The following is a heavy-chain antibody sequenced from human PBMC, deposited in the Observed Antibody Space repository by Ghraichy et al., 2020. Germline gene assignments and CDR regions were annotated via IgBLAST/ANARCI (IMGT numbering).Heavy chain of an antibody. Sequence: SCAASGFTVSSNYMSWVRQAPGKGLEWVSVIYGGGSTYYADSVKGRFTISRDNSKNTLYLQMNSLRAEDTAVYYCAAGDYCDYWGQGTLVTVSS. CDR3: AAGDYCDY. J-gene: IGHJ4*02. CDR1: GFTVSSNY. V-gene: IGHV3-53*01. D-gene: IGHD4-17*01. CDR2: IYGGGST.